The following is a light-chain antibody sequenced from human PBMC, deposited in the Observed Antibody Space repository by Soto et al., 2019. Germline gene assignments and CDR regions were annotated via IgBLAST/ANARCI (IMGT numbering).Light chain of an antibody. CDR1: QSVSSY. CDR3: QQRRDFYT. J-gene: IGKJ4*01. Sequence: EIVLTQSPATLSLSPGERATLSCRASQSVSSYLAWYQQKRGQAPRLLIYDASNRATGVPARFSGSGSEPDFTLTISSLEPEDFAVYYCQQRRDFYTFGGGTKVEIK. CDR2: DAS. V-gene: IGKV3-11*01.